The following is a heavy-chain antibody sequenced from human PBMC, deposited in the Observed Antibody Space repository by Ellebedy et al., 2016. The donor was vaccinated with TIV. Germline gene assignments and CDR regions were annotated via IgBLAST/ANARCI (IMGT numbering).Heavy chain of an antibody. CDR1: GGSIRPSSYY. D-gene: IGHD2-15*01. Sequence: MPSETLSLTCTVPGGSIRPSSYYWGWIRQPPGKGLEWIGNIYYTGSTYDNPSLKSRVTMSVDTSKNQFSLTLRSVTAADTAVYYCSRQPPQCPLLGIDFWGQGILVTVSS. V-gene: IGHV4-39*01. CDR3: SRQPPQCPLLGIDF. J-gene: IGHJ4*02. CDR2: IYYTGST.